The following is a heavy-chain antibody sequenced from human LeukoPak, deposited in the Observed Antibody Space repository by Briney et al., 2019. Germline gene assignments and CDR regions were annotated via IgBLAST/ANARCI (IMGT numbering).Heavy chain of an antibody. CDR2: IKQDGSEK. CDR1: GFTFRSYW. D-gene: IGHD3/OR15-3a*01. CDR3: ASTPADFTDF. J-gene: IGHJ4*02. Sequence: GGSLRLSCAASGFTFRSYWMSWVRQAPGKGLEWVANIKQDGSEKYYVDSVKGRFTISRDNAKNSLYLQMNSLRAEDTAVYYCASTPADFTDFWGQGTLVTVS. V-gene: IGHV3-7*02.